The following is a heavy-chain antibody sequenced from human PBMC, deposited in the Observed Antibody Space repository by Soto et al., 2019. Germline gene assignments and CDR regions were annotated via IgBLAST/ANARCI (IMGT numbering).Heavy chain of an antibody. D-gene: IGHD5-18*01. Sequence: ASVKVSCKASGYTFTSYGISWVRQAPGQGLEWMGWISAYNGNTNYAQKLQGRVTMTTDTSTSTAYMELRSLRSDDTAVYYCARDDDLGYSYGCQTRSIDYWGQGTLVTVSS. CDR3: ARDDDLGYSYGCQTRSIDY. CDR2: ISAYNGNT. CDR1: GYTFTSYG. J-gene: IGHJ4*02. V-gene: IGHV1-18*04.